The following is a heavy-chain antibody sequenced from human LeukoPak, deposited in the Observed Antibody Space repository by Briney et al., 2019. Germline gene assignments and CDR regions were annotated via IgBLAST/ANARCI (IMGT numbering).Heavy chain of an antibody. J-gene: IGHJ4*02. CDR1: GYTLTELS. CDR2: FDPEDGET. D-gene: IGHD3-10*01. V-gene: IGHV1-24*01. CDR3: AREGAVRGALFNYFDY. Sequence: ASVKVSCKVSGYTLTELSMHWVRQAPGKGLEWMGGFDPEDGETIYAQKFQGRVTITADESTSTAYMELSSLRSEDTAVYYCAREGAVRGALFNYFDYWGQGTLVTVSS.